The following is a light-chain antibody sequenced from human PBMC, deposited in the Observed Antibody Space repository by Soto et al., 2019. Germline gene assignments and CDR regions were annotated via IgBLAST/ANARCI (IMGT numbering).Light chain of an antibody. CDR1: QSVSRW. J-gene: IGKJ1*01. Sequence: DIQMTQSPTTLFASVGDTIPITCRASQSVSRWLARYQQKPGKAPKLLIYKASTLESGVPSRFSGSGSGTEFTLAISSLQPDDSATYYCQQYNDNWTFGQGTKV. CDR2: KAS. CDR3: QQYNDNWT. V-gene: IGKV1-5*03.